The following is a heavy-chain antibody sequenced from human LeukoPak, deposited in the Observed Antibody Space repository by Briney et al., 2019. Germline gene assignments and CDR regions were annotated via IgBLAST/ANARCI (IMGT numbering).Heavy chain of an antibody. D-gene: IGHD2-21*01. CDR3: ARSDSPNRFFDY. CDR2: ISSSSSYI. Sequence: PGGSLRLSCAASGFTFSSYSMNWVRQAPGKGLEWVSSISSSSSYIYYADSVKGRFTISRDNAKNSLYLQMNRLRAEDTAVYYCARSDSPNRFFDYWGQGTLVTVSS. J-gene: IGHJ4*02. CDR1: GFTFSSYS. V-gene: IGHV3-21*01.